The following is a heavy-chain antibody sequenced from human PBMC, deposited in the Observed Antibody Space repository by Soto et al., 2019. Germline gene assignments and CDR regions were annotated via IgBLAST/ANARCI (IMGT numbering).Heavy chain of an antibody. CDR2: IYYSGST. CDR3: ARGSAVDYNWFDP. D-gene: IGHD6-19*01. CDR1: GGSISRYF. Sequence: SETLCLTCTVSGGSISRYFWSWIRQPPGKGLQWIGHIYYSGSTDYNPSLKSRVAISVDASKTHFSLRLNSVTAADAAVYYCARGSAVDYNWFDPWGQGTLVTVSS. V-gene: IGHV4-59*13. J-gene: IGHJ5*02.